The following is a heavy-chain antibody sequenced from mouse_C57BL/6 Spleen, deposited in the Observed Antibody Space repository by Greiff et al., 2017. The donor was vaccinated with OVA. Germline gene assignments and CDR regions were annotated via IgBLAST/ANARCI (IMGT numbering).Heavy chain of an antibody. J-gene: IGHJ1*03. CDR1: GYTFTSYG. V-gene: IGHV1-81*01. CDR2: IYPRSGNT. D-gene: IGHD1-1*01. CDR3: ARDTTVVATDWYFDV. Sequence: QVQLQQSGAELARPGASVKLSCKASGYTFTSYGISWVKQRTGQSLEWIGEIYPRSGNTYYNEKFKGKATLTADKSSSTAYMELRSLTSEDSAVYFCARDTTVVATDWYFDVWGTGTTVTVSS.